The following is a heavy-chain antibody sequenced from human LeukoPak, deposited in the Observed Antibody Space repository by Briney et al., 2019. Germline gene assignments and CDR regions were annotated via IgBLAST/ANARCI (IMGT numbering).Heavy chain of an antibody. CDR3: ARDGDYNILTGYFAFDI. D-gene: IGHD3-9*01. CDR2: VDHTGST. V-gene: IGHV4-61*03. J-gene: IGHJ3*02. Sequence: SETLSLTCTVSGYSISTGYYWDWIRQPPGKGLEWIGYVDHTGSTNFNPSLNGRVSISRDTTKNLFSLRLRSVTAADTAVYYCARDGDYNILTGYFAFDIWGQGTMVTVSS. CDR1: GYSISTGYY.